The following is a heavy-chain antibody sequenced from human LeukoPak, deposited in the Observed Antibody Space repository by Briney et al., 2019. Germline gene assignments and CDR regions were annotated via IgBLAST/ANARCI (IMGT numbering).Heavy chain of an antibody. CDR1: GFTVSSNY. Sequence: PGGSLRLSCAASGFTVSSNYMSWVRQAPGKGLEWVSVIYSGGSTYYADSVKGRFTISRDNAKNSLYLQMNSLRAEDTAVCYCARHSAGYTTFFDYWGQGTLVTVSS. J-gene: IGHJ4*02. V-gene: IGHV3-53*01. CDR3: ARHSAGYTTFFDY. D-gene: IGHD5-24*01. CDR2: IYSGGST.